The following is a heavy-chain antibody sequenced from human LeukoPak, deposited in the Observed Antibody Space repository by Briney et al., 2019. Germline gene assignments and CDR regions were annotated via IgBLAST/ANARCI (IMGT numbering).Heavy chain of an antibody. Sequence: GSLRLSCAASGFTFNNYAMSWVRQAPGKGLEWVSAISAGGGSTYYADSVKGRFTISRDNSKNTLYLQMNSLKAEDTAIYYCVRQPPGVYDTTQNWFDPWGQGTLVTVSS. V-gene: IGHV3-23*01. CDR1: GFTFNNYA. D-gene: IGHD3-22*01. CDR2: ISAGGGST. J-gene: IGHJ5*02. CDR3: VRQPPGVYDTTQNWFDP.